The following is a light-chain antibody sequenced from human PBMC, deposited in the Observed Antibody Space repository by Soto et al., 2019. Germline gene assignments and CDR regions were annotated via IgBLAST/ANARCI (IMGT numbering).Light chain of an antibody. CDR1: QSVSSY. Sequence: EIVLTQSPATLSLSPGERATLSCRASQSVSSYLSWYQQKPGQAPRLLIYYASNRATGIPARFSGSGSVTDFTLTISSLEPEDFAVYYCQQRSNWPPSWTFGQGTKVEIK. CDR2: YAS. V-gene: IGKV3-11*01. CDR3: QQRSNWPPSWT. J-gene: IGKJ1*01.